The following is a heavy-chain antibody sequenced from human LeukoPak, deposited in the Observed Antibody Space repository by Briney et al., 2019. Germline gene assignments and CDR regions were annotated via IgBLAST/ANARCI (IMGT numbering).Heavy chain of an antibody. J-gene: IGHJ5*02. CDR3: ARQVTAAAGTNWFDP. CDR2: IHYRGSI. Sequence: SETLSLTCTVSGGSLSSSYWSWIRQPPGKGLEWIGYIHYRGSIHYNPSLKSRVTISVDTSKNQFSLKLSSVTAADTAVYYCARQVTAAAGTNWFDPWGQGNLVTVSS. D-gene: IGHD6-13*01. V-gene: IGHV4-59*08. CDR1: GGSLSSSY.